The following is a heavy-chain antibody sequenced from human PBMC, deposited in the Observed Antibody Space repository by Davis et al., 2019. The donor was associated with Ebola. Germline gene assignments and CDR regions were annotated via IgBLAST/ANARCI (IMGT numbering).Heavy chain of an antibody. J-gene: IGHJ6*04. CDR3: ASSYAMDV. Sequence: GESLKISCTASGMTFSNAWVNWVRQAPGKGLEWVANIKEDGSEKYYVDSVKGRFTISRDNAKNSLFLQMNSLRAEDTAVYYCASSYAMDVWGKGTTVTVSS. CDR1: GMTFSNAW. CDR2: IKEDGSEK. V-gene: IGHV3-7*01.